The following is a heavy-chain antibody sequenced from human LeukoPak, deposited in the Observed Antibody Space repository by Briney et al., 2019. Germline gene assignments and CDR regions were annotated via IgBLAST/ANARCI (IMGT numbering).Heavy chain of an antibody. CDR1: GYTFTGYY. CDR3: ARLGWYIDY. Sequence: KVSCKASGYTFTGYYMHWVRQMPGKGLEWMGVIYPGDSDTRYSPSFQGQVTISADKSISTAYLQWNSLKASDTAMYYCARLGWYIDYWGQGTLVTVSS. V-gene: IGHV5-51*01. J-gene: IGHJ4*02. CDR2: IYPGDSDT. D-gene: IGHD6-19*01.